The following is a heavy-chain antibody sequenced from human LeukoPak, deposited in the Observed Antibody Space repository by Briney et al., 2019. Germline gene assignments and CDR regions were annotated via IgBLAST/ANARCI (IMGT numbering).Heavy chain of an antibody. J-gene: IGHJ4*02. V-gene: IGHV3-23*01. CDR3: AKIFNWYGGYLVY. Sequence: GGSLRLSCAASGFSFSSYAMSWVRQAPGKGLEWVSALSGGGDSTYYADSVKGRFTISRDNSKNTLYLQMNSLRAEDTAVYYCAKIFNWYGGYLVYWGQGTLVTVSS. D-gene: IGHD4-23*01. CDR2: LSGGGDST. CDR1: GFSFSSYA.